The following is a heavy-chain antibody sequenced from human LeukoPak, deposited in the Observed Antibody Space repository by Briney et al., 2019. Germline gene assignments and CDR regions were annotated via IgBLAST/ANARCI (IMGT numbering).Heavy chain of an antibody. CDR2: INPNSGGT. J-gene: IGHJ4*01. Sequence: ASVKVSCKASGYTFTGYYMHWVRQAPGQGLEWMGRINPNSGGTNYAQKFQGRVTMTRDTSISTAYMELSRLRSDDTAVYYCARERAVQGYCSGGSCYINDYWGHGTLVTVSS. V-gene: IGHV1-2*06. CDR3: ARERAVQGYCSGGSCYINDY. D-gene: IGHD2-15*01. CDR1: GYTFTGYY.